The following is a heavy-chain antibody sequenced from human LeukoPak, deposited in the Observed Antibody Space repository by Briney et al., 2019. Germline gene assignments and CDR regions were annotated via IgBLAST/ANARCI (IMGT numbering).Heavy chain of an antibody. J-gene: IGHJ4*02. Sequence: PGRSLRLSCAASGFTFSSYAMHWVRQAPGKGLEWVAVISYDGSNKYYADSVKGRFTIPRDNSKNTLYLQMNSLRAEDTAVYYCARDQAYYDSSGYAWYFDYWGQGTLVTVSS. CDR2: ISYDGSNK. D-gene: IGHD3-22*01. V-gene: IGHV3-30-3*01. CDR1: GFTFSSYA. CDR3: ARDQAYYDSSGYAWYFDY.